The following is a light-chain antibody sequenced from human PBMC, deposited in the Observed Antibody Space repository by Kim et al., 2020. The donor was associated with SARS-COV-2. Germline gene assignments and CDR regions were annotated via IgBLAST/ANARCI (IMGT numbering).Light chain of an antibody. Sequence: KTEPITCTRGGRSIANPYVERDQQRPGSAPTTLIYEDDQKPSGVPDRFSDSIDRSSYSAPLTISGLKTEDEDDYYCQSYDNSNPWVFGGGTQLTVL. V-gene: IGLV6-57*03. CDR1: GRSIANPY. CDR2: EDD. CDR3: QSYDNSNPWV. J-gene: IGLJ3*02.